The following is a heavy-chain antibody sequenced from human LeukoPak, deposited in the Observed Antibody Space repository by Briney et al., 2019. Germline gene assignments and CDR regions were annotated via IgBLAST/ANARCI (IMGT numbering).Heavy chain of an antibody. Sequence: GGSLRLSCAASGFTVSRNYMTWVRQAAGKGLEWVSVIYSGGNTYYADSVKGRFTISRDNSKNTVYLQMNSLRVEDTAVYYCARVRVSSWSDYWGQGTLVTVSS. V-gene: IGHV3-53*01. CDR3: ARVRVSSWSDY. D-gene: IGHD6-13*01. CDR2: IYSGGNT. J-gene: IGHJ4*02. CDR1: GFTVSRNY.